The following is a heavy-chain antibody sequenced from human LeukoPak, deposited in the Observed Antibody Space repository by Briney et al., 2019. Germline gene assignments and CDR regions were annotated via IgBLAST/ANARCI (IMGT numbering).Heavy chain of an antibody. CDR3: ARRGYTSSTYYFDY. CDR1: GGSINSYY. V-gene: IGHV4-59*08. D-gene: IGHD6-13*01. J-gene: IGHJ4*02. CDR2: IYYSGST. Sequence: PSETLSLTCTVSGGSINSYYWSWIRQPPGKGLEWIAYIYYSGSTNYNPSLKSRVTISADTSKNQFSLKLSSVTAADTAVYYCARRGYTSSTYYFDYWGQGTLVTVSS.